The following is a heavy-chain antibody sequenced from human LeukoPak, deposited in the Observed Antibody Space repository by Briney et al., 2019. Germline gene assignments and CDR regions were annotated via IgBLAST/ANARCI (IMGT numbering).Heavy chain of an antibody. V-gene: IGHV1-69*05. CDR1: GGTFSSYA. J-gene: IGHJ6*03. CDR3: ASHTVTLYYYYMDV. D-gene: IGHD4-17*01. Sequence: SVKVSCKASGGTFSSYAISWVRQAPGQGLEWMGGIIPIFGTANYAQKFQGRVAITTDESTSTAYMELSSLRSEDTAVYYCASHTVTLYYYYMDVWGKGTTVTVSS. CDR2: IIPIFGTA.